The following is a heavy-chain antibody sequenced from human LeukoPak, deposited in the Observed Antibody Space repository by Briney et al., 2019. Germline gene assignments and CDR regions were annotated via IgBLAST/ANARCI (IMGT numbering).Heavy chain of an antibody. CDR2: IYYSGSI. D-gene: IGHD3-22*01. CDR1: VGSISSGDYY. J-gene: IGHJ4*02. Sequence: SVTLSLTCTFSVGSISSGDYYWSWIRQPPGKGLEWIGYIYYSGSIYYNPSLKSRVTISVDTSKNQFSLKLSSVTAADTAVYYCARDRKYYDSSGYYFDYWGQGTLVTVSS. CDR3: ARDRKYYDSSGYYFDY. V-gene: IGHV4-30-4*08.